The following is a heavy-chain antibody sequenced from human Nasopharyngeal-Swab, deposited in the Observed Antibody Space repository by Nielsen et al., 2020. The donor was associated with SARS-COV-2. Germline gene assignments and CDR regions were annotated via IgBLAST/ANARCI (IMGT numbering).Heavy chain of an antibody. V-gene: IGHV3-73*01. J-gene: IGHJ4*02. CDR2: IGDKDHNYAT. CDR3: TTDFYFDY. CDR1: GFIFSASA. Sequence: ESLKISCAASGFIFSASAIHWVRQASGKGLEWFGRIGDKDHNYATTYGASVQGRFTISRDDSKNTAFLQMDSLKTEDTALYYCTTDFYFDYWGQGTLVTVSS.